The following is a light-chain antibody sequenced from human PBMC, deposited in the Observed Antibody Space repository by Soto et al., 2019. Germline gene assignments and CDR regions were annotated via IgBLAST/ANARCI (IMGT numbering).Light chain of an antibody. CDR1: PSVTNY. CDR3: QQYGSSLWT. Sequence: EIVLTQSPATMSLSPGERATLSCRASPSVTNYLAWYQQKPGQAPRLLIYGASSRATGIPDRFSGSGSGTDFTLTISRLEPEEFAVYYCQQYGSSLWTFGQGTKVDIK. J-gene: IGKJ1*01. V-gene: IGKV3-20*01. CDR2: GAS.